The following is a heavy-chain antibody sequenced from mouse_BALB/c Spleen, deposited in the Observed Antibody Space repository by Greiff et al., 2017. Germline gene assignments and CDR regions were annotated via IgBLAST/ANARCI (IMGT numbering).Heavy chain of an antibody. CDR2: IWAGGST. D-gene: IGHD3-1*01. V-gene: IGHV2-9*02. CDR1: GFSLTSYG. CDR3: ARRLGYAMDY. Sequence: QVQLKESGPGLVAPSQSLSITCTVSGFSLTSYGVHWVRQPPGKGLEWLGVIWAGGSTNYNSALMSRLSISKDNSKSQVFLKMNSLQANDTAIYYCARRLGYAMDYWGQGTSVTVSS. J-gene: IGHJ4*01.